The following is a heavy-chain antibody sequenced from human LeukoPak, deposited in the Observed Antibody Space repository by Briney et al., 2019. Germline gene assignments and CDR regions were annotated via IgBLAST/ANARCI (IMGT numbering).Heavy chain of an antibody. D-gene: IGHD3-16*01. CDR3: TSMGEWQLDY. CDR2: ISSSSSYI. CDR1: GFTFSSYS. J-gene: IGHJ4*02. Sequence: AGTLRLSCSASGFTFSSYSMNWVRQAPGKGLEWVSSISSSSSYIYYADSVKGRFTISRDNAKNSLYLQMNSLRAEDTAVYYCTSMGEWQLDYWGQGTLVTVSS. V-gene: IGHV3-21*01.